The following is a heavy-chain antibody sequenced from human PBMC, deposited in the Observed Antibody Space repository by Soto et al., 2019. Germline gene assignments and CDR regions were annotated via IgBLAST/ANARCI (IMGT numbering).Heavy chain of an antibody. CDR1: GGSISSYY. Sequence: SETLSLTCTVSGGSISSYYWSWIRQPPGKGLEWIGYIYYSGSTNYNPSLKSRVTISVDTSKNQFSLKLSSVTAADTAVYYCARAVAGQTNWFDPWGQGTLVTVSS. CDR3: ARAVAGQTNWFDP. CDR2: IYYSGST. J-gene: IGHJ5*02. D-gene: IGHD6-19*01. V-gene: IGHV4-59*01.